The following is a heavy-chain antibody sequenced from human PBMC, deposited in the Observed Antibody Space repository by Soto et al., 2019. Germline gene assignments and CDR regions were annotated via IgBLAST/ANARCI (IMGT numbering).Heavy chain of an antibody. J-gene: IGHJ1*01. CDR1: GGSLSGYY. Sequence: VQLQQWGAGLLKTSETLSLTCAVYGGSLSGYYWSWIRQTPGKRLEWVGDINHGGSANYNPSLKSRLTFSLDPSKNQFSLKLSSVIAADTAVYYCARYSSSWSKYVQHWGRDTLVTVSS. CDR2: INHGGSA. CDR3: ARYSSSWSKYVQH. V-gene: IGHV4-34*01. D-gene: IGHD6-13*01.